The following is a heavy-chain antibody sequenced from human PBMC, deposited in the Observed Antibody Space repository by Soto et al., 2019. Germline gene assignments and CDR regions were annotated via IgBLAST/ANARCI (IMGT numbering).Heavy chain of an antibody. CDR3: ARDVSVVVAASPYGMDV. CDR1: GGSISSYY. CDR2: IYYSGST. J-gene: IGHJ6*02. V-gene: IGHV4-59*12. D-gene: IGHD2-15*01. Sequence: SETLSLTCTVSGGSISSYYWSWIRQPPGQGLEWIGSIYYSGSTNYNPSLKSRVTISVDKSKNQFSLKLSSVTAADTAVYYCARDVSVVVAASPYGMDVWGQGTTVTVSS.